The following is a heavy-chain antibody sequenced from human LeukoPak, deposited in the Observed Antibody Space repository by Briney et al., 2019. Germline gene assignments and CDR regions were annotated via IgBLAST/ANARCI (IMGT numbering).Heavy chain of an antibody. D-gene: IGHD2-2*02. V-gene: IGHV4-4*02. J-gene: IGHJ6*03. CDR1: GGSISSSNW. Sequence: SETLSLTCAVSGGSISSSNWWSWVRQPPGKGLEWIGEIYHSGSTNYNPSLKSRVTISVDTSKNQFSLKLSSVTAADTAVYYCARLALLGYCSSTSCYTLPTYYYYYYMDVWGKGTTVTVSS. CDR3: ARLALLGYCSSTSCYTLPTYYYYYYMDV. CDR2: IYHSGST.